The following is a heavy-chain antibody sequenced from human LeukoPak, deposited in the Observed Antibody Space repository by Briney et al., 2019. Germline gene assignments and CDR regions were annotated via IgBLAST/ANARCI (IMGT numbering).Heavy chain of an antibody. CDR2: IYSAGDT. CDR3: ARGEGGILATPEDY. D-gene: IGHD1-14*01. J-gene: IGHJ4*02. V-gene: IGHV3-53*01. Sequence: GGSLRLSCAASGFTFSSYAMSWVRQAPGKGPEWVSVIYSAGDTYYAGSVKGRFTISRDNSKNTLYLQMNSLRVEDTAVYYCARGEGGILATPEDYWGQGTLVTVSS. CDR1: GFTFSSYA.